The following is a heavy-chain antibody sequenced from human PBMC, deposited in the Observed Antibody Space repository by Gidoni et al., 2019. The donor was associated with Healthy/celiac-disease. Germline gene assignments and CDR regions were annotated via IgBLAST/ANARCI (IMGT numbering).Heavy chain of an antibody. CDR3: ARGHSSGWYLVDY. D-gene: IGHD6-19*01. V-gene: IGHV4-31*03. CDR2: IYYSVRT. CDR1: GGSTGSRGYS. J-gene: IGHJ4*02. Sequence: QVQLQESGPGLVKPSQTLSLTCTVSGGSTGSRGYSWSWTRHQPGKGLEWIGYIYYSVRTYYNPSLKSRVTISVDTSKNQFSLKLSSVTAADTAVYYCARGHSSGWYLVDYWGQGTLVTVSS.